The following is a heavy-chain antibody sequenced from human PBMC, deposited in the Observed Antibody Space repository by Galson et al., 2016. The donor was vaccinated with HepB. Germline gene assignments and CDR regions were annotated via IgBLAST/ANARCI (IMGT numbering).Heavy chain of an antibody. Sequence: TLSLTCSVSGGSVISGGYFWTWIRHHPDKGLEWIGYIDSSGSTHYNPSLQTRVAISADPSKNQFSLKLVSVTAAAAALYYCARASGWLVDYWGRGAPVTVSS. CDR1: GGSVISGGYF. J-gene: IGHJ4*02. CDR2: IDSSGST. CDR3: ARASGWLVDY. V-gene: IGHV4-31*03. D-gene: IGHD2-21*01.